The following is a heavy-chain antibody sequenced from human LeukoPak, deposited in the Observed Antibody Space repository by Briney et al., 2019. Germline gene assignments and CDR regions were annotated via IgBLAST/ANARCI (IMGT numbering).Heavy chain of an antibody. CDR2: INRKHGST. J-gene: IGHJ4*02. CDR3: ARGDGGDY. Sequence: GGSLRLSCAASGFNFEEFGMSWVRQVPGNGLEWVSGINRKHGSTGYADSVTGRFTISRDNAKNSLYLQMDSLRAEDTAVYHCARGDGGDYWGQGILVTVSS. D-gene: IGHD3-16*01. CDR1: GFNFEEFG. V-gene: IGHV3-20*01.